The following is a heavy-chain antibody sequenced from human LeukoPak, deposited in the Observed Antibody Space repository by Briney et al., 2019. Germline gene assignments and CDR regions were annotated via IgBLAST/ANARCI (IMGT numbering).Heavy chain of an antibody. Sequence: SETLSLTCSVSGGSVSGGSISTITYYWGWIRQPPGKGLEWIGSVYYTGSTYYNPSLKSRVTISVDTSKNQFSLKLSSVTAADTAVYYCARGHYENDYWGQGTLVTVSS. J-gene: IGHJ4*02. CDR3: ARGHYENDY. CDR2: VYYTGST. CDR1: GGSISTITYY. D-gene: IGHD3-22*01. V-gene: IGHV4-39*07.